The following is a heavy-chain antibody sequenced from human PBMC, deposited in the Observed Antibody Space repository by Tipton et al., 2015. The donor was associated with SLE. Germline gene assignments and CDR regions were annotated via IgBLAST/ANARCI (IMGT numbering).Heavy chain of an antibody. J-gene: IGHJ3*02. V-gene: IGHV4-4*02. CDR2: IYHSGST. D-gene: IGHD5-12*01. CDR1: GGSISSDNW. Sequence: TLSLTCAVSGGSISSDNWWSWVRQPPGKGLEWIGEIYHSGSTNYNPSLKSRVTISVDKSKNKFSLKLSSLTAADTAVYYCARTLDSGYDQTAFDIWGQGTMVTVSS. CDR3: ARTLDSGYDQTAFDI.